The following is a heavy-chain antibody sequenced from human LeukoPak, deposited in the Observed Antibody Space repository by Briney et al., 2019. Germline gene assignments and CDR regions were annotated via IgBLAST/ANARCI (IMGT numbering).Heavy chain of an antibody. Sequence: SETLSLTCSVSSVSISSYSWSWTRQPPGKGLEWIGYIYYSGSTNYNPSLKSRVTISVDTSKKQFSLKLSSVTAADTAVYYCARDLGITFGGAEPSGFDLWGRGTLVTVSS. V-gene: IGHV4-59*01. CDR1: SVSISSYS. J-gene: IGHJ2*01. CDR2: IYYSGST. D-gene: IGHD3-16*01. CDR3: ARDLGITFGGAEPSGFDL.